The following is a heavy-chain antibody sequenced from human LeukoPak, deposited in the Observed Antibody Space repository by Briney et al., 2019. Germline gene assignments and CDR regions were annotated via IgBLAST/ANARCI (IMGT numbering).Heavy chain of an antibody. CDR2: INPNSGGT. Sequence: ASVTVSCKASGYTFTGYYMHWVRQAPGQGLEWMGWINPNSGGTNYAQKFQGRVTMTRDTSISTAYMELSRLRSDDTAVYYCAREREIMITFGGVIGYWGQGTLVTVSS. CDR3: AREREIMITFGGVIGY. CDR1: GYTFTGYY. D-gene: IGHD3-16*01. J-gene: IGHJ4*02. V-gene: IGHV1-2*02.